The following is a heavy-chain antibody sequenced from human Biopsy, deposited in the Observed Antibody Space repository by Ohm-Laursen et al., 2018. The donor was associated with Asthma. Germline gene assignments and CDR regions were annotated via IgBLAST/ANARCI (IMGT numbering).Heavy chain of an antibody. CDR2: IYYSGTT. CDR3: ARTTYGDDGFDP. CDR1: SGSGGYMRSGNYY. D-gene: IGHD4-17*01. V-gene: IGHV4-39*07. J-gene: IGHJ5*02. Sequence: SETLSLTCSLSSGSGGYMRSGNYYWGWIRQPPGKGLEWIGSIYYSGTTYYNPSLKSRVSISLDTSKNQFSLSLTSVTAADTAVYYCARTTYGDDGFDPWGQGTLVTVSS.